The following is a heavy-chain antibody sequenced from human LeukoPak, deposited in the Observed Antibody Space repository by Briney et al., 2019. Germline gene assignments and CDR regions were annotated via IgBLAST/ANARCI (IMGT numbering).Heavy chain of an antibody. CDR2: IKEDGSEK. V-gene: IGHV3-7*01. J-gene: IGHJ4*02. CDR3: AKCGAYRSYDY. CDR1: GFTFSSYW. D-gene: IGHD2-21*01. Sequence: GGSLRLSCAAPGFTFSSYWMSWVRQAPGKGLEWVANIKEDGSEKSHADSVKGRFTVSRDNTKNSLYLQMDSLRAEDTAVYYCAKCGAYRSYDYWGQGILVIVSS.